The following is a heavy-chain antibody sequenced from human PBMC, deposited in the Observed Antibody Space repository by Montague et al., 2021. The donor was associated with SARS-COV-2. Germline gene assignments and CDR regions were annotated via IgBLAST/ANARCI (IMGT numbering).Heavy chain of an antibody. J-gene: IGHJ4*02. CDR1: GDSIRNSDYS. Sequence: SETLSLTCTVSGDSIRNSDYSWGWVRQPPGKGLEWIGNIYNGGTTFYNPSLKSRVTIFVDTSKNQFSLKLSSVTAADTAVYSCATRTRYPQNDFGFWGQGTLVTVSS. CDR2: IYNGGTT. CDR3: ATRTRYPQNDFGF. V-gene: IGHV4-39*01. D-gene: IGHD2-15*01.